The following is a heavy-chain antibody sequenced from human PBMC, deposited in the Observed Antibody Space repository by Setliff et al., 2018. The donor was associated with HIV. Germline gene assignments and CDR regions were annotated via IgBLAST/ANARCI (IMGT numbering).Heavy chain of an antibody. V-gene: IGHV4-39*01. J-gene: IGHJ6*02. CDR3: ARRAESTTTWFSSWYSYDMDV. CDR2: VYYSGDI. CDR1: GVSFSTNMYY. Sequence: PSETLSLTCSVSGVSFSTNMYYWGWIRQPPGKGLEWVGSVYYSGDIFYNPSLRSRVTISLDSSKNQLSPRLKSVTAAATAVYFCARRAESTTTWFSSWYSYDMDVWGQGTTVTVSS. D-gene: IGHD2-15*01.